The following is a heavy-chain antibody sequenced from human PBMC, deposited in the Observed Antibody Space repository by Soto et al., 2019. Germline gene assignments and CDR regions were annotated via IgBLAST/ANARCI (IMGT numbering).Heavy chain of an antibody. D-gene: IGHD4-17*01. CDR1: GYSISSGFY. V-gene: IGHV4-38-2*01. Sequence: PSETLSLTCAVSGYSISSGFYWGWIRQPPGTGLEWIANIHHSGTTQYNPSLKSRVTISVDTSKNQFSLKLSSVTAEDTALYYCAVDYANGYYFDYWGQGTLVTVSS. CDR3: AVDYANGYYFDY. CDR2: IHHSGTT. J-gene: IGHJ4*02.